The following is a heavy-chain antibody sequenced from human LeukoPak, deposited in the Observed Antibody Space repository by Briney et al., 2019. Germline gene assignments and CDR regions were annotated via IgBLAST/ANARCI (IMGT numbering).Heavy chain of an antibody. CDR1: GFTFSSYG. D-gene: IGHD3-22*01. CDR2: ISYDGSNK. V-gene: IGHV3-30*18. Sequence: PGRSLRLSCAASGFTFSSYGMHWVRQAPGKGLEWVAVISYDGSNKYYADSVKGRFTTSRDNSKNTLYLQMNSLRAEDTAVYYCAKFFKLRGDSSDDAFDIWGQGTMVTVSS. J-gene: IGHJ3*02. CDR3: AKFFKLRGDSSDDAFDI.